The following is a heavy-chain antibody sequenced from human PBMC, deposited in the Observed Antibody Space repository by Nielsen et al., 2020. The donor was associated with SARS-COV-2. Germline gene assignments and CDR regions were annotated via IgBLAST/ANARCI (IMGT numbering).Heavy chain of an antibody. CDR3: TGAVSYYYGMDV. D-gene: IGHD5/OR15-5a*01. CDR1: GFSFSSYA. Sequence: EGSLRLSCAASGFSFSSYAFDWVRQAPGKGLEWVSFISFDGSNEHYAASVKGRFTISRDSSNSTLYLQMNSLRAEDTAVYYCTGAVSYYYGMDVWGQGTTVTVSS. V-gene: IGHV3-30*04. J-gene: IGHJ6*02. CDR2: ISFDGSNE.